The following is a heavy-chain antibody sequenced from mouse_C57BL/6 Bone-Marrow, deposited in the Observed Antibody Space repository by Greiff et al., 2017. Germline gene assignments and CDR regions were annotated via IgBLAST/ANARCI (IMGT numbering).Heavy chain of an antibody. Sequence: EVHLVESGGGLVKPGGSLKLSCAASGFTFSSYAMSWVRQTPEKRLEWVATISDGGSYTYYPDNVKGRFTISRDNAKNNLYLQMSHLKSEDTAMYYCARDGYYVYYYARDYWGQGTSVTVSS. CDR2: ISDGGSYT. J-gene: IGHJ4*01. CDR1: GFTFSSYA. CDR3: ARDGYYVYYYARDY. V-gene: IGHV5-4*01. D-gene: IGHD2-3*01.